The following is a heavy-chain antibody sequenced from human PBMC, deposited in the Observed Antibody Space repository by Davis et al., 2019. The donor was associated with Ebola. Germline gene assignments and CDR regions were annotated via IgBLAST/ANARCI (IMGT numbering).Heavy chain of an antibody. CDR2: VYYNGDT. Sequence: MPSETLSLTCTVSGGSIRDYYWSWIRQSPGKGLEWIGYVYYNGDTNYNPSLKSRVTISVDTSKNQFSLKLSSVTAADTAVYYCAISSSSEYYYYYGMDVWGQGTTVTVSS. J-gene: IGHJ6*02. D-gene: IGHD6-6*01. CDR3: AISSSSEYYYYYGMDV. V-gene: IGHV4-59*08. CDR1: GGSIRDYY.